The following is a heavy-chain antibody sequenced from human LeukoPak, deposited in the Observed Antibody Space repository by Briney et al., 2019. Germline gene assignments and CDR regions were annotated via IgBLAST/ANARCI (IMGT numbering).Heavy chain of an antibody. CDR1: GFTVSSNY. V-gene: IGHV3-66*01. D-gene: IGHD5-24*01. J-gene: IGHJ6*02. CDR3: ASRDKGYYYGMDV. CDR2: IYSGGST. Sequence: GGSLRLSCAASGFTVSSNYMSWVRQAPGKGMEWVSLIYSGGSTYYAESVKDRFNISRDNSKNTLYLQMNSLRAEDTAVYYCASRDKGYYYGMDVWGQGTTVTVSS.